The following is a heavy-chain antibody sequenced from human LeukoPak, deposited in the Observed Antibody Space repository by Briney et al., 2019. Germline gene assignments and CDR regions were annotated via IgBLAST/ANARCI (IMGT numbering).Heavy chain of an antibody. J-gene: IGHJ4*02. V-gene: IGHV3-7*01. CDR3: ATGGY. CDR2: IKQDGSEK. D-gene: IGHD1-1*01. Sequence: PGKGLEWLAKIKQDGSEKYYVDSVKGRFTISRDNAKNSLYLQMNSLRTDDTAVYYCATGGYWGQGTLVTVSS.